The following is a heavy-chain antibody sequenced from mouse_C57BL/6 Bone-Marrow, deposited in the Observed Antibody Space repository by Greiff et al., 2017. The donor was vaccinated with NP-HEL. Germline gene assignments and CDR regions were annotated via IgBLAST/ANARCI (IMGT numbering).Heavy chain of an antibody. CDR2: IYPGDGDT. CDR3: ARGAY. J-gene: IGHJ3*01. Sequence: VQLQQSGAELVKPGASVKISCKASGYEFSNYWMNWVKQRHGKGLEWVGQIYPGDGDTNYNGKFKDKATLTADKSSSTAYMQRSRLTSEDSAVYFCARGAYWGQGTLVTVSA. V-gene: IGHV1-80*01. CDR1: GYEFSNYW.